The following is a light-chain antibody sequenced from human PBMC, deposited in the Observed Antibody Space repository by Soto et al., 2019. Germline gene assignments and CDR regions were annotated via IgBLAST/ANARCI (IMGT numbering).Light chain of an antibody. Sequence: DIQMTQSPSSLSSSVGDRVTVIFRASQSISRWLAWYQQKPGKAPKLLIHDATSLESGVPSRFSGSGSGTEFTLTISSLQPDDFATYYCQQYSSYWTFAQGTKVDIK. V-gene: IGKV1-5*02. CDR2: DAT. J-gene: IGKJ1*01. CDR1: QSISRW. CDR3: QQYSSYWT.